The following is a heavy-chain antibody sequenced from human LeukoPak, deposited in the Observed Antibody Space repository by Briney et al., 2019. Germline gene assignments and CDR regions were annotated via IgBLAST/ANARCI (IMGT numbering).Heavy chain of an antibody. V-gene: IGHV1-2*06. CDR2: INPNSGGT. Sequence: ASVKVSCKASGYTFTGYYMHWVRQAPGQGLEWMGRINPNSGGTNYAKKFQGRVTMTRDASISTAYMELSRLRSDDTAVYYCASAVYDSSGYYYDYWGQGTLVTVSS. CDR1: GYTFTGYY. CDR3: ASAVYDSSGYYYDY. D-gene: IGHD3-22*01. J-gene: IGHJ4*02.